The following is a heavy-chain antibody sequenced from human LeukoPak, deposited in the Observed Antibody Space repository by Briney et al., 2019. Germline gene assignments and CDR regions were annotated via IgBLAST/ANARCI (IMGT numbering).Heavy chain of an antibody. CDR1: GFTFSNYA. Sequence: GGSLRLSCAASGFTFSNYAMYWVRQAPGKGLEYVSAISSNGGSTYYANSAKGRFTISRDNSKNTLYLQMGSLRAEGMAVYYCARGTYYYDSSGRDAFDIWGQGTTVTVSS. CDR2: ISSNGGST. V-gene: IGHV3-64*01. D-gene: IGHD3-22*01. CDR3: ARGTYYYDSSGRDAFDI. J-gene: IGHJ3*02.